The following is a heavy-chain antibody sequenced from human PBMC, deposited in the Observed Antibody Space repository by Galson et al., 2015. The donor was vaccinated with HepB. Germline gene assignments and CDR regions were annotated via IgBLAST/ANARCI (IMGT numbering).Heavy chain of an antibody. J-gene: IGHJ4*02. V-gene: IGHV3-15*01. CDR3: APPRIRAAGQTDY. Sequence: SLRLSCAASGFTFGNGWMNWFRQAPGKGLEWVGRIRSKTDGGTTDYAAPVEGRFVISRDDSKSILYLQMNSLKTEDTAVYYCAPPRIRAAGQTDYWGQGTLVTVSS. CDR2: IRSKTDGGTT. CDR1: GFTFGNGW. D-gene: IGHD6-25*01.